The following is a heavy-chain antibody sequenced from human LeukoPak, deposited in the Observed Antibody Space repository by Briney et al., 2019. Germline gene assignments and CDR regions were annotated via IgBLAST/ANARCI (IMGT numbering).Heavy chain of an antibody. CDR1: GDSINSLDL. V-gene: IGHV4-4*02. CDR3: AGLVGRYSSGLYYYYFDY. D-gene: IGHD3-22*01. Sequence: SGTLSLTCTVSGDSINSLDLWSWVRPPPGKGLEWIGEMYLSGTTHSNPSVKSRVTISIDKSKNQFFLNLSSVTAADTAVYYCAGLVGRYSSGLYYYYFDYWGQGTLVTVSS. J-gene: IGHJ4*02. CDR2: MYLSGTT.